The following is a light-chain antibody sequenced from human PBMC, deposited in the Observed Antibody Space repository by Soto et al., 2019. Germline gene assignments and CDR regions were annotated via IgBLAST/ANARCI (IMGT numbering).Light chain of an antibody. CDR1: SSNIGSNT. J-gene: IGLJ3*02. V-gene: IGLV1-44*01. CDR3: AAWDDSLNGGV. CDR2: SNN. Sequence: QSVLTQPPSASGTPGQRVTISCSGSSSNIGSNTVNWYQQLPGTAPKLLIYSNNQRPSGVPDRFSGSTSGTSASLAISGLPSEDEADYYCAAWDDSLNGGVFGGGTKVTVL.